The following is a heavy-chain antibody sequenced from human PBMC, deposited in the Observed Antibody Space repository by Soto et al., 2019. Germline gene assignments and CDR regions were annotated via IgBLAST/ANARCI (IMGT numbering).Heavy chain of an antibody. D-gene: IGHD3-10*02. CDR2: ISAYNGNT. CDR1: GYTFTSYG. J-gene: IGHJ5*02. CDR3: ARDESYVSNWFDP. V-gene: IGHV1-18*01. Sequence: ASVKVSCKASGYTFTSYGISWVRQAPGQGLEGMGWISAYNGNTNYAQKLQGRVTMTADTSTSTAYTELRSLRSDDTAVYYRARDESYVSNWFDPWGQGTLVNVSS.